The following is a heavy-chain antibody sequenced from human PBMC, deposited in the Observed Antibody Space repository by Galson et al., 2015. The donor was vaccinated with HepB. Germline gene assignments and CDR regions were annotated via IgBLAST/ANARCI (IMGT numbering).Heavy chain of an antibody. D-gene: IGHD1-1*01. J-gene: IGHJ4*02. V-gene: IGHV3-15*01. Sequence: SLRLSCAASGFSIRNSWVIWIRQPPGKGLEWVGRFKSIPDGGTADYAAPVKGRFTISRDDSKNTVYLQMNSLETEDTAIYYCTTGPNNWAVFTYWGQGTLVTVSS. CDR1: GFSIRNSW. CDR2: FKSIPDGGTA. CDR3: TTGPNNWAVFTY.